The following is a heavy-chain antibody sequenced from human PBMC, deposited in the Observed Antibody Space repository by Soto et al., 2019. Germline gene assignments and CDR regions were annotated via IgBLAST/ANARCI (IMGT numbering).Heavy chain of an antibody. D-gene: IGHD6-19*01. CDR3: ARILFGRSVAGGYFYMDV. Sequence: HVTLKESGPVLVNPTETLTLTCTVSGVSLSNGKVGVSWIRQPPGKALAWLAHIFSNDEKSYRTSLKSRLTISEDTSKSQVVLTMTNVDPVDTATYYCARILFGRSVAGGYFYMDVWGKGTTVTVSS. CDR1: GVSLSNGKVG. CDR2: IFSNDEK. J-gene: IGHJ6*03. V-gene: IGHV2-26*01.